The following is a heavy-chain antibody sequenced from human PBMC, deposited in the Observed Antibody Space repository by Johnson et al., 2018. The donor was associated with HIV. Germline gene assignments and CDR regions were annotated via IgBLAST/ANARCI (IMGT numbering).Heavy chain of an antibody. V-gene: IGHV3-30-3*02. CDR1: GFTFSSYA. J-gene: IGHJ3*01. D-gene: IGHD2-8*01. Sequence: QVQLVESGGGVVQPGRSLRLSCAASGFTFSSYAMHWVRQAPGKGLEWVAIISYDGSTKYYADSVKGLSTISRDNSNNTLHLHMNSLRPDDTGVYYCAKDKVMVWDSPVAAFDVWGQGTRVTCSS. CDR3: AKDKVMVWDSPVAAFDV. CDR2: ISYDGSTK.